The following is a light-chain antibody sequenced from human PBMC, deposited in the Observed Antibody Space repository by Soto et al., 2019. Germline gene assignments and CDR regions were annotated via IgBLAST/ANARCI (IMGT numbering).Light chain of an antibody. Sequence: DIQMTQSPSSLSASLGDRVTITCRASQGIGNYLAWYQLQPGKVTKLLIYAASTLQSGVPFRFSGSGSGTDFTLTITSLQPEDVATYFCQKYNSAPRTFGQGTKVEI. V-gene: IGKV1-27*01. CDR3: QKYNSAPRT. CDR1: QGIGNY. CDR2: AAS. J-gene: IGKJ1*01.